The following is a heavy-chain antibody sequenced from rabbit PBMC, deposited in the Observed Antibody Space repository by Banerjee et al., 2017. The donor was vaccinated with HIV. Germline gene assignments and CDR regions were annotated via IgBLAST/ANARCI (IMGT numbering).Heavy chain of an antibody. J-gene: IGHJ6*01. D-gene: IGHD1-1*01. CDR3: ARASGSAYGMNL. CDR2: IYGGSSGST. V-gene: IGHV1S45*01. CDR1: GFTISSGYD. Sequence: QEQLVESGGGLVQPEGSLTLTCTASGFTISSGYDMCWVRQAPGKGLEWIACIYGGSSGSTYYASWAKGRLTISKTSSTTVTLQMTSLTAADTATYFCARASGSAYGMNLWGPGTLVTVS.